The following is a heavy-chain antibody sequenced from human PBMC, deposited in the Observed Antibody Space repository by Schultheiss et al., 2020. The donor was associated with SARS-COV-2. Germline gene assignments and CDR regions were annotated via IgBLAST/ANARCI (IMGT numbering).Heavy chain of an antibody. V-gene: IGHV1-24*01. CDR2: FDPEDGET. D-gene: IGHD3-22*01. CDR3: AREIPLRDSSGYYYDY. Sequence: ASVKVSCKVSGYTLTELSMHWVRQAPGKGLEWMGGFDPEDGETIYAQKFQGRVTITADESTSTAYMELSRLRSDDTAVYYCAREIPLRDSSGYYYDYWGQGTLVTVSS. J-gene: IGHJ4*02. CDR1: GYTLTELS.